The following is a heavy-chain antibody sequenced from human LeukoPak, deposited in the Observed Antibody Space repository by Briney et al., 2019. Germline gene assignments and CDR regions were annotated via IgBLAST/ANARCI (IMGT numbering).Heavy chain of an antibody. D-gene: IGHD1-26*01. CDR3: ARGNSGSYYGLDY. CDR1: GGSFSGYY. J-gene: IGHJ4*02. V-gene: IGHV4-34*01. Sequence: SSETLSLTCAVYGGSFSGYYWSWIRQPPGKGLEWIGEINHSGSTNYNPSLKSRVTISVDTSKNQFSLKLSSVTAADTAVYYCARGNSGSYYGLDYWGQGTLVTVSS. CDR2: INHSGST.